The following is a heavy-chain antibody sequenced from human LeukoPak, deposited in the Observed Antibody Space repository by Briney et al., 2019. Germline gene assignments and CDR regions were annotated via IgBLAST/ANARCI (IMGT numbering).Heavy chain of an antibody. D-gene: IGHD3-22*01. CDR3: AKSTRRVAYYYDTSGYDLYYFDY. CDR2: ISGSGGST. V-gene: IGHV3-23*01. J-gene: IGHJ4*02. CDR1: GFTFSSYA. Sequence: GGPLRLSCAASGFTFSSYAMNWVRQAPGKGLEWVSGISGSGGSTYYADSVKGRFTVSRDNSKNTLYLQMNSLRAEDTAVYYCAKSTRRVAYYYDTSGYDLYYFDYWGQGTLVTVSS.